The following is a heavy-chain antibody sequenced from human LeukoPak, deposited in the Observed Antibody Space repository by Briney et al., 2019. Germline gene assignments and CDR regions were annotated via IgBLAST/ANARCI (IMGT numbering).Heavy chain of an antibody. V-gene: IGHV4-34*01. CDR3: ARVPVSSGYYR. CDR2: INHSGST. D-gene: IGHD3-22*01. Sequence: SETLSLTCAVYGGSFSGYYWSWIRQPPGKGLEWIGEINHSGSTNYNPSLKSRVTISVDTSKNQFSLKLSSVTAADTAVYYCARVPVSSGYYRWGQGTLVTVSS. J-gene: IGHJ4*02. CDR1: GGSFSGYY.